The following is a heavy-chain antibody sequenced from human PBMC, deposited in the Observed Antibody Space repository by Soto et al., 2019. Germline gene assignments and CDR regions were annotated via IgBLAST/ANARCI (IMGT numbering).Heavy chain of an antibody. CDR3: ARSAHPTWRGNIDDRLATGYYYCGMEV. V-gene: IGHV6-1*01. D-gene: IGHD2-15*01. CDR2: TYYRSTWYY. J-gene: IGHJ6*02. Sequence: SQTLSLTCVISGDSVSSNSDAWNWIRQSPSRGLEWLGRTYYRSTWYYDYAVSVKGRININPDTSRNQFSLQLNSVSPDDTAVYYCARSAHPTWRGNIDDRLATGYYYCGMEVWGQGTTVTVSS. CDR1: GDSVSSNSDA.